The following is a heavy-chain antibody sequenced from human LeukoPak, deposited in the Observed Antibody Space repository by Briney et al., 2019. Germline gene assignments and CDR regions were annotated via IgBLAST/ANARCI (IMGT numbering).Heavy chain of an antibody. CDR1: GFTFSSYA. J-gene: IGHJ4*02. Sequence: PGASLRLSCAASGFTFSSYAMSWVRQAPGKGLEWVSTISGSGGSTYYADSVKGRFTISRDNSKNTLYLQMNSLRAEDTAVYYCAKDSGYYGDYDADYWAREPWSPSPQ. CDR2: ISGSGGST. V-gene: IGHV3-23*01. D-gene: IGHD4-17*01. CDR3: AKDSGYYGDYDADY.